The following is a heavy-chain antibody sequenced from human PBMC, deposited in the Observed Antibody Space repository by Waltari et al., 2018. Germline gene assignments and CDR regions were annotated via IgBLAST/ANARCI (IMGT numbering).Heavy chain of an antibody. J-gene: IGHJ3*01. CDR3: ARGYWENSFDL. Sequence: LESGGGLTEPGASLRLSCEASGFKIRGFSMDWVRQAPGKGPGWVAFIGVDGSPIYYADSVRGRFTISRDNAKNVVHLQMNNLRHEDTAVYYCARGYWENSFDLWGPGTTVTVSS. V-gene: IGHV3-48*02. CDR2: IGVDGSPI. CDR1: GFKIRGFS. D-gene: IGHD2-21*01.